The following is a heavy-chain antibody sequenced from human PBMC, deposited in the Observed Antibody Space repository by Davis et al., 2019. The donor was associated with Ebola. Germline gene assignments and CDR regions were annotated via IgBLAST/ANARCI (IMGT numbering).Heavy chain of an antibody. CDR3: ATTPNCSAHTCYSRNDY. J-gene: IGHJ4*02. Sequence: PGGSLRLSCAVSGLYFPNSWNHWVRKAPAAALEWVPYVNQDETEEAYVASVRGRFTISRNNTKNLLFLQMTNLRADDTAMYYCATTPNCSAHTCYSRNDYWGQGALVTVSS. D-gene: IGHD2-21*02. CDR2: VNQDETEE. CDR1: GLYFPNSW. V-gene: IGHV3-7*01.